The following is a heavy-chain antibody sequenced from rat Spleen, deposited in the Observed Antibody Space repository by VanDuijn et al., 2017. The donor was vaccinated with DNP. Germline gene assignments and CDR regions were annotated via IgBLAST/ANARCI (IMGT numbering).Heavy chain of an antibody. V-gene: IGHV2-72*01. D-gene: IGHD1-2*01. Sequence: QVQLEESGPGLMQPSETLSLTCTVSGFSLTSNGVGWVRQPLGKGLVWMGTIWAGGSTNYNSAVQSRLSISRDTSKGQVFLKMNSLQPEDTGTYYCARQGIAAIHGYFDFWGPGTMVTVSS. CDR1: GFSLTSNG. J-gene: IGHJ1*01. CDR2: IWAGGST. CDR3: ARQGIAAIHGYFDF.